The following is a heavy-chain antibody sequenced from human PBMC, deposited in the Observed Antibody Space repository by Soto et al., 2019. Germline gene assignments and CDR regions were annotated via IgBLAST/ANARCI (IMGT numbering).Heavy chain of an antibody. Sequence: KTSETLSLTCTVSGGSISSSSYYWGWIRQPPGKGLEWIGSIYYSGSTYYNPSLKSRVTISVGTSKNQFSLKLSSVTAADTAMYYCARHDKTYYYDSSGPYYYYGMDVWGQWTTVTVSS. V-gene: IGHV4-39*01. D-gene: IGHD3-22*01. CDR1: GGSISSSSYY. CDR3: ARHDKTYYYDSSGPYYYYGMDV. J-gene: IGHJ6*02. CDR2: IYYSGST.